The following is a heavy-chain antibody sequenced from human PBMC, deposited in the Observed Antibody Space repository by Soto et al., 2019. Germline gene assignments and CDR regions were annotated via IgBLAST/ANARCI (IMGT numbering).Heavy chain of an antibody. CDR2: ISYDGSNK. CDR1: GFTFSSYG. D-gene: IGHD2-15*01. Sequence: QVQLVESGGGVVQPGRSLRLSCAASGFTFSSYGMHWVRQAPGKGLEWVAVISYDGSNKYYADSVKGRFTISRDNSKNALYLQMNSLRAEDTAVYYCAKVLGYCSGGRCGFSNWGQGTLVTVSS. V-gene: IGHV3-30*18. CDR3: AKVLGYCSGGRCGFSN. J-gene: IGHJ4*02.